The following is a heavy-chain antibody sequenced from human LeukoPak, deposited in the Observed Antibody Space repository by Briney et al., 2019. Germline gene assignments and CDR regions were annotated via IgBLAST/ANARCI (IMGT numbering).Heavy chain of an antibody. CDR2: IYYSGNT. CDR1: GDSISNYY. Sequence: SETLSLTCTVSGDSISNYYWSWIRHPPGKGLEGIEYIYYSGNTVHTPSPKSRVTISVDTSKNQFSLRLNSVTAADTAVYYCARYRNEALFAFDIWGQGTMVTVSS. CDR3: ARYRNEALFAFDI. V-gene: IGHV4-59*01. J-gene: IGHJ3*02. D-gene: IGHD1-14*01.